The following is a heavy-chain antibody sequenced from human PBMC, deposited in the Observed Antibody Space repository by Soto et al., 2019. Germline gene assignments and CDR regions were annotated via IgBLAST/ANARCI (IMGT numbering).Heavy chain of an antibody. Sequence: QVQLVQSGAEVKKPGSSVKVSCKASGGTLSSYAISWVRKAPGQGLEWMGGIIPIFGTSNYAQKFQGRVTITADRSTSTTYMEVSSLRSEDTAVYYCAGSKSTFDIWGQGTMVTVSS. CDR1: GGTLSSYA. CDR2: IIPIFGTS. V-gene: IGHV1-69*06. J-gene: IGHJ3*02. CDR3: AGSKSTFDI.